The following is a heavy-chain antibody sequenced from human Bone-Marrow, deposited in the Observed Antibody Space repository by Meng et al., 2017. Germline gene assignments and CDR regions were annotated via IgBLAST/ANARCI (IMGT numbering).Heavy chain of an antibody. CDR2: INWNGGST. Sequence: GGSLRLSCAASGFTFDDYGMSWVRQAPGKGLEWVSGINWNGGSTGYADSVKGRFTISRDNAKNSLYLQMNSLRAEDTAVYYCARGYYDSSGYYYLPNTDYWGQGTLVTVSS. V-gene: IGHV3-20*04. CDR3: ARGYYDSSGYYYLPNTDY. J-gene: IGHJ4*02. CDR1: GFTFDDYG. D-gene: IGHD3-22*01.